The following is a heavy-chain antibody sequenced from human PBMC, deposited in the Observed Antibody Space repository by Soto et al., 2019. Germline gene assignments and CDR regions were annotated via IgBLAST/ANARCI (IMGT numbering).Heavy chain of an antibody. CDR2: INHSGST. CDR3: ARAPGDPYYDILTGFDP. D-gene: IGHD3-9*01. Sequence: SETLSLTCAVYGGSFSGYYWSWIRQPPGKGLEWIGEINHSGSTNYNPSLKSRVTISVDTSKNQFSLKLSSVTAADTAVYYCARAPGDPYYDILTGFDPWGQGTLVTVSS. J-gene: IGHJ5*02. CDR1: GGSFSGYY. V-gene: IGHV4-34*01.